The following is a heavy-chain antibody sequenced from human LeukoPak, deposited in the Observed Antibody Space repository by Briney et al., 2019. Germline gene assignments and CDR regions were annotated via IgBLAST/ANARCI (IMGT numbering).Heavy chain of an antibody. Sequence: SETLSLTCTVSGGSISSYYWSWIRQPPGKGLEWIGYIYYSGSTNYNPSLKSRVTISVDTSKNQFSLKLSSVTAADTAVYYCARHFRVDTAMVVDYWGQGTLVTVSS. CDR1: GGSISSYY. D-gene: IGHD5-18*01. J-gene: IGHJ4*02. CDR3: ARHFRVDTAMVVDY. CDR2: IYYSGST. V-gene: IGHV4-59*08.